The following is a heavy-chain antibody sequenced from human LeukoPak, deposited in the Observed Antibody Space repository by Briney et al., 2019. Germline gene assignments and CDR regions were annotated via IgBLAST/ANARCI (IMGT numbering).Heavy chain of an antibody. J-gene: IGHJ4*02. CDR1: GFTFSNHG. CDR2: INHSGST. V-gene: IGHV4-34*01. CDR3: ARGPRITMVRGVITHFDY. Sequence: GSLRLSCAASGFTFSNHGMHWVRQPPGKGLEWIGEINHSGSTNYNPSLKSRVTISVDTSKNQFSLKLSSVTAADTAVYYCARGPRITMVRGVITHFDYWGQGTLVTVSS. D-gene: IGHD3-10*01.